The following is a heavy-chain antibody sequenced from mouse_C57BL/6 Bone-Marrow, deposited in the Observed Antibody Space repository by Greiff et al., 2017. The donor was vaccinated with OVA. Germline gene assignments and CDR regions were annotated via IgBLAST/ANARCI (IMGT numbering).Heavy chain of an antibody. J-gene: IGHJ3*01. Sequence: VQLQQSGAELARPGASVKLSCKASGYTFTSYGISWVKQRPGQGLEWIGEIYPRGGNTSYNEKFKGKATLTADKSSSTAYMELRSLTSEDSAVYFCARLGILGLWGQGTLVTVSA. CDR1: GYTFTSYG. CDR2: IYPRGGNT. V-gene: IGHV1-81*01. CDR3: ARLGILGL.